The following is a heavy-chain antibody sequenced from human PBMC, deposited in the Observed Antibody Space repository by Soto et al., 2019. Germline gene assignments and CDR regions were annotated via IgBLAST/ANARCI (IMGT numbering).Heavy chain of an antibody. Sequence: PSETRSLTCAVYGGSFSWYYWSGIGQPPGKGLEWIGEINHSESTNYNPSLKSRVTISVDTSKNQFSLKLSSVTAADTAVYYCARGRRGSTTYYYYYYGMDVWGQGTTVTVSS. CDR2: INHSEST. CDR3: ARGRRGSTTYYYYYYGMDV. D-gene: IGHD2-2*01. V-gene: IGHV4-34*01. CDR1: GGSFSWYY. J-gene: IGHJ6*02.